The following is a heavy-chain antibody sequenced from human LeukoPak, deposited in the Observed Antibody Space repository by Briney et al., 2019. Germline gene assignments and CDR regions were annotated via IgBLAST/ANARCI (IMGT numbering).Heavy chain of an antibody. CDR1: GDSIGSGGHY. D-gene: IGHD6-13*01. V-gene: IGHV4-61*02. J-gene: IGHJ4*02. CDR3: ARGGRGSTWPFDY. CDR2: IYSSGGT. Sequence: SETLSLTCTVSGDSIGSGGHYWGWVRQPAGKGLEWIGRIYSSGGTNYNPSLKSRVTISVDTSKNQFSLKLSSVTAADTAVYFCARGGRGSTWPFDYWGQGTLVTVSS.